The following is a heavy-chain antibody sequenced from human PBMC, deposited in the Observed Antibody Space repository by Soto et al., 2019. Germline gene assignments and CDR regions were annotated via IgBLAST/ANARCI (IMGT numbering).Heavy chain of an antibody. CDR3: VRVRGDGYNFDS. V-gene: IGHV4-59*01. D-gene: IGHD3-10*01. Sequence: QVQLQESGPGLVKPSETLSLTCTVSGDSISSYYWSWIRQPPGKGLECIGYIHYSGSTNYNPSLKSRVIISVDTSKNQFSLRLSSVTAADTAVYYCVRVRGDGYNFDSWGQGTLVTVSS. J-gene: IGHJ4*02. CDR2: IHYSGST. CDR1: GDSISSYY.